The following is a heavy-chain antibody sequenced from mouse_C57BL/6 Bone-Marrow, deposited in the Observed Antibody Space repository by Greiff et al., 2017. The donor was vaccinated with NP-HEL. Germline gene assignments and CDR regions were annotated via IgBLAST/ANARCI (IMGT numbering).Heavy chain of an antibody. Sequence: VQLQESGAELVKPGASVKISCKASGYAFSSYWMNWVKQRPGKGLEWIGQIYPGDGDTNYNGKFKGKATLTADKSSSTAYMQLSSLTSEDSAVYFCARYIVAPYYAMDYWGQGTSVTVSS. CDR2: IYPGDGDT. D-gene: IGHD1-1*01. V-gene: IGHV1-80*01. CDR1: GYAFSSYW. CDR3: ARYIVAPYYAMDY. J-gene: IGHJ4*01.